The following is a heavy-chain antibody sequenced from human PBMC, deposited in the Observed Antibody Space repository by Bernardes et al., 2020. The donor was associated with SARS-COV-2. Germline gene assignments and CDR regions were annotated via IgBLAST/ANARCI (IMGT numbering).Heavy chain of an antibody. CDR1: GFTFDDYT. V-gene: IGHV3-43*01. CDR3: ARGPGAHGVIPIRGGFFDY. J-gene: IGHJ4*02. CDR2: IHWDGVTT. Sequence: GGSLRLSCAASGFTFDDYTMYWVRQAPGRGLEWVSLIHWDGVTTYYADSVKGRFAISRDNSKNSLFLQMNSLRTEDTALYFCARGPGAHGVIPIRGGFFDYWGQGTLVSVSS. D-gene: IGHD3-10*01.